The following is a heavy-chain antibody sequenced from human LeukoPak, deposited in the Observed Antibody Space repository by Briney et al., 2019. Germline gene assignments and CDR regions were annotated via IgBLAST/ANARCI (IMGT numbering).Heavy chain of an antibody. Sequence: GESLKISCAASGFTVSSNYMSWVRQAPGKGLEWVSVIYSGGSTYYADSVKGRFTISRDNSKNTLYLQMNSLRAEDTAVYYCARTFRFPHYFDYWGQGTLVTVSS. J-gene: IGHJ4*02. CDR3: ARTFRFPHYFDY. CDR2: IYSGGST. D-gene: IGHD2-21*01. V-gene: IGHV3-66*02. CDR1: GFTVSSNY.